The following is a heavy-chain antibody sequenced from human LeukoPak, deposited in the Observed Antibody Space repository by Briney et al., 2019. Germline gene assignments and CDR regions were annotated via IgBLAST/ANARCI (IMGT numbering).Heavy chain of an antibody. CDR2: ISFDGSSE. CDR1: GFTFMSYP. CDR3: TRERDNWNGDAFDI. J-gene: IGHJ3*02. D-gene: IGHD1-20*01. V-gene: IGHV3-30*01. Sequence: PGGSLRLSCAASGFTFMSYPMHWVRQAPGKGLEGVAIISFDGSSEYYGDSVKGRFIISRDNSKNTLYLQMNSLRPEDTAVYYCTRERDNWNGDAFDIWGQGTLVTVSS.